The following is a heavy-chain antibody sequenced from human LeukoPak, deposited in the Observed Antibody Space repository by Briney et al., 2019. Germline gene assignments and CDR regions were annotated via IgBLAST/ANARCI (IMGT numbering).Heavy chain of an antibody. V-gene: IGHV1-2*02. CDR3: ARGDYDILTGWPY. J-gene: IGHJ4*02. Sequence: ASVKVSCKASGYTFTGYYMYWVRQAPGQGLEWMGWINPNSGGTNYAQKFQGRVTMTRDTSINTAYMDLSRLRSDDTAVYYCARGDYDILTGWPYWGQGTLVTVSS. CDR2: INPNSGGT. D-gene: IGHD3-9*01. CDR1: GYTFTGYY.